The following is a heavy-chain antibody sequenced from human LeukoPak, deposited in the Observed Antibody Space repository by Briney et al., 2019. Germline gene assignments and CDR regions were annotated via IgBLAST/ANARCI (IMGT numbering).Heavy chain of an antibody. D-gene: IGHD6-13*01. Sequence: SETLSLTCAVSDDSMRSDSYYWGWIRQSPGKALEWIGSISNRGRTLYSPSLKSRVTISIDTSKNQFSLKLNSVTAADTAVYYCARRLIAAAGRGFYNWFDPWGQGTLVTVSS. CDR2: ISNRGRT. CDR3: ARRLIAAAGRGFYNWFDP. CDR1: DDSMRSDSYY. J-gene: IGHJ5*02. V-gene: IGHV4-39*07.